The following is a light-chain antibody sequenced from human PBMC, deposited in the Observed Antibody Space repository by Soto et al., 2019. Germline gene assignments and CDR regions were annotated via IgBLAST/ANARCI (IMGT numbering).Light chain of an antibody. CDR2: EVT. J-gene: IGLJ1*01. CDR3: SSYRTGNTYV. V-gene: IGLV2-14*01. CDR1: ISDVGDYNY. Sequence: QSALTQPASVSGSPGRSITISCTGTISDVGDYNYVSWYQQHPGKAPKLMLYEVTNRPSGVSNRFSGSKSGITASLTISGLQAEDEADYYCSSYRTGNTYVFGTGTKVTVL.